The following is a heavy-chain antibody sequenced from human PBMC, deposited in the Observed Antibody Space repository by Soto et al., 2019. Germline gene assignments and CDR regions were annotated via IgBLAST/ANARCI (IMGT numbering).Heavy chain of an antibody. CDR2: IIPLFGAP. V-gene: IGHV1-69*01. J-gene: IGHJ4*02. CDR3: ARDGTIQMANFDF. D-gene: IGHD1-1*01. CDR1: GCPFSSYG. Sequence: QVLLMQSRAEVKKPGSSVKVSCTSSGCPFSSYGISWVRQVPGQGLEWLGGIIPLFGAPSYARKFQDRLTISADESTTTAYMELSSLTSEDTAMYFCARDGTIQMANFDFWGQGTLVTVSS.